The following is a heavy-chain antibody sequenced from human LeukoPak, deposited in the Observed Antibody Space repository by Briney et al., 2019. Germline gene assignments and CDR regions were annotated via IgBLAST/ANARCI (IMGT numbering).Heavy chain of an antibody. Sequence: PGGSLSLSCAASGFTFSSYWMHWVRHAPGKGLVWVSRINSDGSSTSYADSVKGRFTISRDNAKNTLYLQMNSLRAEDTAVYYCAREASGSSWTEVFDYWGQGTLVTVSS. CDR3: AREASGSSWTEVFDY. V-gene: IGHV3-74*01. CDR1: GFTFSSYW. CDR2: INSDGSST. J-gene: IGHJ4*02. D-gene: IGHD6-13*01.